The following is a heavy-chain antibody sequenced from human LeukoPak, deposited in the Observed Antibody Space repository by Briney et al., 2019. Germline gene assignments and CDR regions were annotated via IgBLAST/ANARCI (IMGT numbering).Heavy chain of an antibody. J-gene: IGHJ6*02. CDR1: GFAFRTYG. V-gene: IGHV3-30*18. D-gene: IGHD3-10*01. CDR3: AKDRGGTMVRGVYYYYGMDD. Sequence: GGSLRLSCAASGFAFRTYGMHWVRQAPGKGLEWVAVISYDGSEKHNADSVKGRFTISRDNSKNMLYLETNSLRTEDTAVYYCAKDRGGTMVRGVYYYYGMDDWGQGTTVTVSS. CDR2: ISYDGSEK.